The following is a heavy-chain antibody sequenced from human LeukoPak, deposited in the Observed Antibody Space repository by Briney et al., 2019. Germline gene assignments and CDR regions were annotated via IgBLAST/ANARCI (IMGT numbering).Heavy chain of an antibody. J-gene: IGHJ4*02. CDR3: ARDGGGIAAAGTVDY. CDR1: GYTFSNYG. Sequence: ASVKVSCKASGYTFSNYGITWVRQAPGQGLEWMGWISAYNGNTNYAQKLQGRVTMTTDTSTSTAYMGLRSLRSDDTAVYYCARDGGGIAAAGTVDYWGQGTLVTVSS. V-gene: IGHV1-18*01. D-gene: IGHD6-13*01. CDR2: ISAYNGNT.